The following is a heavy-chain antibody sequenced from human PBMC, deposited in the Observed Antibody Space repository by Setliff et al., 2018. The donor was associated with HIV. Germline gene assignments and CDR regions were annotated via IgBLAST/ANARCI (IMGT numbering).Heavy chain of an antibody. J-gene: IGHJ5*02. CDR2: INTYNGNT. D-gene: IGHD2-21*01. CDR1: GYNFVGYG. Sequence: ASVKVSCKASGYNFVGYGINWLRQAPGQGLEWMGWINTYNGNTKYGQKFQGSVTMTTDTSTSTVYLELRRLRSDDTAVYFCARGGPARVALLYWFDPWGQGTLVTVSS. CDR3: ARGGPARVALLYWFDP. V-gene: IGHV1-18*01.